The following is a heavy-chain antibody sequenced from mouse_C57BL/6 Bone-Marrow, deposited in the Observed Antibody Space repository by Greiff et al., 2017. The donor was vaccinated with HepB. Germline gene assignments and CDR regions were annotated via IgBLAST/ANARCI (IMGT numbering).Heavy chain of an antibody. V-gene: IGHV1-54*01. J-gene: IGHJ4*01. CDR2: INPGSGGT. CDR1: GYAFTNYL. CDR3: ARCPFYYAMDY. Sequence: QVQLQQSGAELVRPGTSVKVSCKASGYAFTNYLIEWVKQRPGQGLVWIGVINPGSGGTNYNEKFKGKATLTADKSSSTAYMQLSSLTSEDSAVYFCARCPFYYAMDYWGQGTSVTVSS.